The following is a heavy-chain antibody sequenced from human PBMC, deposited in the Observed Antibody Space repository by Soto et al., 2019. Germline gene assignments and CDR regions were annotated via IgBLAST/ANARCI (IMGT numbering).Heavy chain of an antibody. CDR3: ARVLTIFGVVYDAFDV. J-gene: IGHJ3*01. D-gene: IGHD3-3*01. CDR2: TYYRSKWYN. Sequence: SQTLSLTCAISGDSVSSNSAAWNWIRQSPSRGLEWLGRTYYRSKWYNDYAVSVKSRITINPGTSKNQFSLQLNSVTPEDTAVYYCARVLTIFGVVYDAFDVWGQGTMVTVSS. CDR1: GDSVSSNSAA. V-gene: IGHV6-1*01.